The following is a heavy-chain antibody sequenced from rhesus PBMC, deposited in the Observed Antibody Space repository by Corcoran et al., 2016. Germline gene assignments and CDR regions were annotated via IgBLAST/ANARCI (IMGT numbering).Heavy chain of an antibody. D-gene: IGHD6-31*01. Sequence: EVQLVETGGGLVQPGGSLKLSCAASGFTFSSYGMSWVRQAPGKGLEWVSAINSGGVSTSYADSVKGRFTISRDNSKNTLSLQMNSLRAEDTAVYYCAKSWAYSSGWYCFDYWGQGVLVTVSS. V-gene: IGHV3S5*01. CDR2: INSGGVST. CDR1: GFTFSSYG. CDR3: AKSWAYSSGWYCFDY. J-gene: IGHJ4*01.